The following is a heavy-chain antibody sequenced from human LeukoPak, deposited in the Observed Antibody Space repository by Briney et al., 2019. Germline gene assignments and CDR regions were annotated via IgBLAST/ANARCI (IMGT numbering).Heavy chain of an antibody. CDR3: ARDRYSSGWYYFDY. V-gene: IGHV4-59*01. D-gene: IGHD6-19*01. CDR1: GGSISSYY. Sequence: PSETLSLTCTVSGGSISSYYWSWIRQPPGKGLEWIGYIYYSGSTNYNTSLKSRVTISVDTSKNQFSLKLSSVTAADTAVYYCARDRYSSGWYYFDYWGQGTLVTVSS. J-gene: IGHJ4*02. CDR2: IYYSGST.